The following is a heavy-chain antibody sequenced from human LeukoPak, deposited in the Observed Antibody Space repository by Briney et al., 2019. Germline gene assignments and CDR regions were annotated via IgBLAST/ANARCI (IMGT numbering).Heavy chain of an antibody. CDR2: IWYDGSKK. J-gene: IGHJ4*02. D-gene: IGHD2-2*01. V-gene: IGHV3-33*01. CDR1: GFSFSDHG. Sequence: PGGSLRLSCAASGFSFSDHGMHWVRQAPGKGLEWVAVIWYDGSKKYFADSVKGRFTISRDDSKNTLYPQMNSLRAEDTAVYYCARDYCSTTSCLDYWGQGTLVTVSS. CDR3: ARDYCSTTSCLDY.